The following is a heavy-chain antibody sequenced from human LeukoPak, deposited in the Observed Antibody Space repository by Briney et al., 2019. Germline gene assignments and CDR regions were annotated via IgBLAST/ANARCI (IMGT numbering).Heavy chain of an antibody. V-gene: IGHV3-9*01. CDR2: ISWNSGSI. J-gene: IGHJ5*02. CDR1: GFTFDDYA. CDR3: AKDLGASWDNWFDP. D-gene: IGHD3-16*01. Sequence: PGRSLRLSCAASGFTFDDYAMHWVRQAPGKGLEWVSGISWNSGSIGYADSVKGRFTISRDNAKNSLYLQMNSLRAEDTALYYCAKDLGASWDNWFDPWGQGTLVTVSS.